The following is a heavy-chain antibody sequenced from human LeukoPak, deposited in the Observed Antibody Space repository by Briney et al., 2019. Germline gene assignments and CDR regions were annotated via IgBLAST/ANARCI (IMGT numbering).Heavy chain of an antibody. D-gene: IGHD2-2*01. V-gene: IGHV3-30*02. CDR2: IRYDGSNK. Sequence: GGSLRLSCAASGFTFSSYGMHWVRQAPGKGLEWVAFIRYDGSNKYYADSVKGRFTISRDNSKNTLYLQMNSLRAEDTAVYYCARALGYCSSASCYYFDNWGQGNLVTVSS. CDR1: GFTFSSYG. CDR3: ARALGYCSSASCYYFDN. J-gene: IGHJ4*02.